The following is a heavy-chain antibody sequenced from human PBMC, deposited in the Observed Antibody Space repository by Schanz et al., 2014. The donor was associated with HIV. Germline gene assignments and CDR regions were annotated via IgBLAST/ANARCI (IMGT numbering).Heavy chain of an antibody. J-gene: IGHJ6*02. V-gene: IGHV1-2*02. Sequence: QVQLVQSGAEVKKPGSSVKVSCKASGYTFTGYYMHWVRQAPGQGLEWMGWINPNSGGTNYAQKFQGRVTMTRDTSISTAYMELSRLRSDDTAVYYCAREPDVVVSQNHYYYYGMDVWGQGTTVTVSS. CDR1: GYTFTGYY. D-gene: IGHD2-21*01. CDR2: INPNSGGT. CDR3: AREPDVVVSQNHYYYYGMDV.